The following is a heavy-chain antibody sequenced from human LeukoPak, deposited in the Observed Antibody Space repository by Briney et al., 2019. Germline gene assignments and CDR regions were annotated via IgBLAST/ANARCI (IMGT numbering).Heavy chain of an antibody. D-gene: IGHD6-19*01. CDR3: ARETEKQWQY. J-gene: IGHJ3*01. CDR2: IYYSGST. Sequence: SETLSLTCTVSGGSISSSSYYWGWIRQPPGKGLEWIGSIYYSGSTYYNPSLKSRVTISVDTSKTQFSLTLRSVTAADTAVYYCARETEKQWQYWGQGTMATVSS. V-gene: IGHV4-39*02. CDR1: GGSISSSSYY.